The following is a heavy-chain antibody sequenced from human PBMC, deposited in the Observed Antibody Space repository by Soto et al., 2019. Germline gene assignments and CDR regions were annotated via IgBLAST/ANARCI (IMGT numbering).Heavy chain of an antibody. Sequence: EVQLVESGGGLVQPGGSLRPSCVASGFTVRSNYMTWVRQAPGKGLEWVSVIYAGGSTYYADSVKGRFTISRDNSKNTLTLQMNSLRAEDTAVYYCARGLVATAPYYWGQGTLVIVSS. CDR3: ARGLVATAPYY. CDR1: GFTVRSNY. J-gene: IGHJ4*02. V-gene: IGHV3-66*01. D-gene: IGHD5-12*01. CDR2: IYAGGST.